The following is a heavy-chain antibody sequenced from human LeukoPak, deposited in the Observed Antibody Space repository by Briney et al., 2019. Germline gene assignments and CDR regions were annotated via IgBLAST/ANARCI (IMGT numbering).Heavy chain of an antibody. CDR2: ISSSGSTK. V-gene: IGHV3-11*01. D-gene: IGHD4-23*01. CDR3: ARERYGGNGDLDY. Sequence: PGGSLRLSCAASGFTFSDYYMSWIRQAPGKGLGWVSYISSSGSTKYYADSVKGRFTISRDNAKNSLYLQMNSLRAEDTAVYYCARERYGGNGDLDYWGQGTLVTVSS. J-gene: IGHJ4*02. CDR1: GFTFSDYY.